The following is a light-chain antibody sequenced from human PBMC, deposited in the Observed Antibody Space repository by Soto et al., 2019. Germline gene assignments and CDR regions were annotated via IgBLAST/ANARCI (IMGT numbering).Light chain of an antibody. Sequence: DIRMTQSPSTLSASVGDRVTIRCRASQSISTLLAWYQQKPGKAPRLLIYKASTLESGVPSRFSGSGSGTEFTLTISSLQPDDFATYYCQQYTRYWTFGQGTKVEI. V-gene: IGKV1-5*03. CDR1: QSISTL. CDR3: QQYTRYWT. J-gene: IGKJ1*01. CDR2: KAS.